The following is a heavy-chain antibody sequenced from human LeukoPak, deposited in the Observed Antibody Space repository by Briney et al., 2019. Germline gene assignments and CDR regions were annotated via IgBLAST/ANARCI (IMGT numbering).Heavy chain of an antibody. CDR3: ARGRNCGGDCLDYYYYYMDV. V-gene: IGHV4-4*07. CDR2: IYTSGST. CDR1: GGSISSYY. Sequence: PSETLSLTCTVSGGSISSYYWSWIRQPAGKGLEWIGRIYTSGSTNYNTSLKSRVTMPVDTSKNQFSLKLSSVTAADTAVYYCARGRNCGGDCLDYYYYYMDVWGKGTTVTVSS. J-gene: IGHJ6*03. D-gene: IGHD2-21*02.